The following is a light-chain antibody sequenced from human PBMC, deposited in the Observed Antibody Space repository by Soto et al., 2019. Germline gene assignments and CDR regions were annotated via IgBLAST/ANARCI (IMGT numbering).Light chain of an antibody. Sequence: EIVLTQSPATLSLSPGERATLSCRASQSVSSYVAWYQQKPGQAPRLLIYDASHRDTGIPARFSGSGSGTDFTLTRSSLEPEDFAIYYCQQRSHWPPFTFGPGTKVDIK. CDR1: QSVSSY. CDR2: DAS. V-gene: IGKV3-11*01. J-gene: IGKJ3*01. CDR3: QQRSHWPPFT.